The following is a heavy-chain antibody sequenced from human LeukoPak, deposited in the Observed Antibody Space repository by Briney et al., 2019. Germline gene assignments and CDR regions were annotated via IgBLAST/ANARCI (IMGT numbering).Heavy chain of an antibody. CDR2: MNPNSGNT. Sequence: AASVKVSCKASGYAFTSYDINWVRQATGQGLEWMGWMNPNSGNTGYAQKFQGRVTMTRNTSISTAYMELSSLRSEDRAVYYCARGYCSSTSCYRGKFYYYYYMDVWGKGTTVTVSS. CDR3: ARGYCSSTSCYRGKFYYYYYMDV. D-gene: IGHD2-2*02. CDR1: GYAFTSYD. J-gene: IGHJ6*03. V-gene: IGHV1-8*01.